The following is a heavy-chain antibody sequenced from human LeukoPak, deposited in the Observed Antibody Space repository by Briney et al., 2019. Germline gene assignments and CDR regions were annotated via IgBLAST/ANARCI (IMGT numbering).Heavy chain of an antibody. CDR1: GGSFSGNY. Sequence: SESLSLTCAVYGGSFSGNYWSWIRQPPGKGLEWIGEINHSGSTNYNPSLKSRVTISVDTSKNQFSLKLSSVTAADTAVYYCARAHITIDYWGQGTLVTVPS. CDR2: INHSGST. D-gene: IGHD3-3*01. CDR3: ARAHITIDY. V-gene: IGHV4-34*01. J-gene: IGHJ4*02.